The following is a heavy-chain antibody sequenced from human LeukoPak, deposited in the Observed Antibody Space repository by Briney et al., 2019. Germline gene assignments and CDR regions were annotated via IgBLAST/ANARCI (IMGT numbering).Heavy chain of an antibody. CDR3: ARDLADSSGPT. CDR2: ISYDGSNK. J-gene: IGHJ5*02. CDR1: GFTFSSYA. Sequence: GRSLRLSCAASGFTFSSYAMHWVRQAPGKGLEWVAVISYDGSNKYYADSVKGRFTISRDNSKNTLYLQMNSLRAEDTAVYYCARDLADSSGPTWGQGTLVTVSS. D-gene: IGHD6-19*01. V-gene: IGHV3-30-3*01.